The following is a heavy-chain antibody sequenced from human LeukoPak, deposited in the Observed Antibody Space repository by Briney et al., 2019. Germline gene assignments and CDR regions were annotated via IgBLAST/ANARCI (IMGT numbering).Heavy chain of an antibody. J-gene: IGHJ4*02. V-gene: IGHV1-18*04. D-gene: IGHD1-26*01. CDR3: AREWERNFDY. CDR2: ISGYNEDT. Sequence: ASVKVSCKASGYTFTGYYMHWVRQAPGQGLEWMGWISGYNEDTNFAQNVQDRVTMTLDKSTRTAYMEMKTLRSDDTATYFCAREWERNFDYWRQGTLVSVSS. CDR1: GYTFTGYY.